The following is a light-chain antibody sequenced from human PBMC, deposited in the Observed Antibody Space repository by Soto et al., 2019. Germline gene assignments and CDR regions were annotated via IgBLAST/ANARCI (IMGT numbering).Light chain of an antibody. CDR2: KAS. Sequence: DIQMTQSPSTLSASVGDRVTITCRASQSISSWLAWYQQKPGKAPKLLIYKASSLESGVPSRFSGSGSGTEFTLTISRLQPDDFATYDCQHYNNYCTFGQGTKVESK. V-gene: IGKV1-5*03. CDR1: QSISSW. J-gene: IGKJ1*01. CDR3: QHYNNYCT.